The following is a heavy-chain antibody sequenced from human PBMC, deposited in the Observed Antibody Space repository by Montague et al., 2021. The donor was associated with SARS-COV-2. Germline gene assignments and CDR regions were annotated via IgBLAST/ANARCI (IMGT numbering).Heavy chain of an antibody. V-gene: IGHV3-30-3*01. Sequence: SLRLSCAASGFTFSSYAMHWVRQAPGKGLEWVAVISYDGSNKYYXDSVKGRFTISRDNSKNTLYLQMNSLRAEDTAVYYCARARWLQLRADFDYRGQGTLVTVSS. CDR3: ARARWLQLRADFDY. D-gene: IGHD5-24*01. J-gene: IGHJ4*02. CDR2: ISYDGSNK. CDR1: GFTFSSYA.